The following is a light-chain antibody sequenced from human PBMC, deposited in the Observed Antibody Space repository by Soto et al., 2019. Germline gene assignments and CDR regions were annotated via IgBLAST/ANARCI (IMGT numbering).Light chain of an antibody. CDR1: ESLLLSNGYNN. CDR2: LGS. Sequence: DIVMTQSPLSLPVTPGEPASISCRSSESLLLSNGYNNLDWYLQKPGQPPQLLIYLGSHRSSGVPDRFSGSGSGPYFTLTISRVEAEDVGVYYCMQARENTPTFGQGTKVEIK. CDR3: MQARENTPT. V-gene: IGKV2-28*01. J-gene: IGKJ1*01.